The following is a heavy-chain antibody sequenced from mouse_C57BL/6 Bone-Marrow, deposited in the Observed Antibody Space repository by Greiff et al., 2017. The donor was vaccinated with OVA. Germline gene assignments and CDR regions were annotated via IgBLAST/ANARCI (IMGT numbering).Heavy chain of an antibody. CDR1: GYTFTDYY. D-gene: IGHD1-1*01. Sequence: VQVVESGAELVRPGASVKLSCTASGYTFTDYYIHWVQQRPGTGLEWIARIYTGSGNTYYNENFKGKATLTADKSSSTAYMQLSSLTSKDSAVYFWARGGSSSYYYAMDYWGQGTSVTVSS. J-gene: IGHJ4*01. V-gene: IGHV1-76*01. CDR3: ARGGSSSYYYAMDY. CDR2: IYTGSGNT.